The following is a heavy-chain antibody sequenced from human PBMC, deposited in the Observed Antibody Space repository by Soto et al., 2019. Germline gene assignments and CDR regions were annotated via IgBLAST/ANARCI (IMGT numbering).Heavy chain of an antibody. V-gene: IGHV3-30*18. CDR1: GFTFSNYG. Sequence: QVQLVESGGGVVQPGRSLRLSCAGSGFTFSNYGLHWDRQAPGKGLEWVAVISYDGSHKYYADSVKGRFTISRDNSNNMLYLQMDSLRAEDTAVYYCAKYGAPRYCGCSSCHPAGAYWVQGTLVTVSS. CDR2: ISYDGSHK. D-gene: IGHD2-15*01. CDR3: AKYGAPRYCGCSSCHPAGAY. J-gene: IGHJ4*02.